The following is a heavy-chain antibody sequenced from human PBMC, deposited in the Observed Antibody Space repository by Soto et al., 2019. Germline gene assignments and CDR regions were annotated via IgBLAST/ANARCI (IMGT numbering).Heavy chain of an antibody. CDR3: AKRPLTAASFDY. V-gene: IGHV3-23*01. CDR1: GFTFSNYA. Sequence: EVQLLESGGGLVQPGGSLRLSCAASGFTFSNYAMTWVRQAPGKGLEWVSVITGSGGGTYFVDSVKGRFTIARDNSKNTVDLQMNSLRAEDTAVYYCAKRPLTAASFDYWGQGALVTVSS. CDR2: ITGSGGGT. D-gene: IGHD5-18*01. J-gene: IGHJ4*02.